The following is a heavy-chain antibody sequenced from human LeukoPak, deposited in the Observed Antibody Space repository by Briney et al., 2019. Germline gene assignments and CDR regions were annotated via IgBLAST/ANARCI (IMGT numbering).Heavy chain of an antibody. Sequence: PGGSLRLSCAASGFTFRNYGIHWVRQAPGKGLEWVAFILYDGSKTYYADSVKGRFTISRDNSKNTLYLQVNSLRAEDTAVYYCARRTRLDAFDIWGQGTMVTVSS. D-gene: IGHD1-1*01. J-gene: IGHJ3*02. CDR2: ILYDGSKT. CDR3: ARRTRLDAFDI. V-gene: IGHV3-30*02. CDR1: GFTFRNYG.